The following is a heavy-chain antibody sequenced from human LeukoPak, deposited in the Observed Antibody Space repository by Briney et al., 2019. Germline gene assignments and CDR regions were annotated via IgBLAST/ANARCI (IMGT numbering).Heavy chain of an antibody. D-gene: IGHD3/OR15-3a*01. CDR2: IIPILGIA. Sequence: SVKVSCKASGGTFSSYAISWVRQAPGQGLEWMGRIIPILGIANYAQKFQGRVTITADKSTSTAYMELSSLRSEDTAVYYCASSLGLLGQGYFDYWGQGTLVTVSS. CDR3: ASSLGLLGQGYFDY. J-gene: IGHJ4*02. V-gene: IGHV1-69*04. CDR1: GGTFSSYA.